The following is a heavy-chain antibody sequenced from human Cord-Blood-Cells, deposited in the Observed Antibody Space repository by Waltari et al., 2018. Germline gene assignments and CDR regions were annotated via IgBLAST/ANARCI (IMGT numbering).Heavy chain of an antibody. CDR3: ATDTTVTINWFDP. CDR2: ISSSGSTI. J-gene: IGHJ5*02. Sequence: EVQLVESGGGLVQPGGSLRLSCAASGFTFSSYEMNWVRQAPGKGLEWVSYISSSGSTIYYADSVKGRFNISRDNAKNSLYLQMNSLRAEDTAVYYCATDTTVTINWFDPWGQGTLVTVSS. V-gene: IGHV3-48*03. CDR1: GFTFSSYE. D-gene: IGHD4-17*01.